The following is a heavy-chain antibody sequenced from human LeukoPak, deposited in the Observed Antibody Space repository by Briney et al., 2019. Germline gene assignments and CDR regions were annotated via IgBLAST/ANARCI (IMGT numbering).Heavy chain of an antibody. D-gene: IGHD6-19*01. J-gene: IGHJ4*03. CDR3: ARGQRVAGDPYDN. CDR1: GGSFSGYY. CDR2: INHSGNT. Sequence: SESLSPTCAVYGGSFSGYYWTWIRQPPGKGLEWIGEINHSGNTNHNTTRPSRVTISVDTSKTPFSLNLSSVTAADTAVYYCARGQRVAGDPYDNWGPG. V-gene: IGHV4-34*01.